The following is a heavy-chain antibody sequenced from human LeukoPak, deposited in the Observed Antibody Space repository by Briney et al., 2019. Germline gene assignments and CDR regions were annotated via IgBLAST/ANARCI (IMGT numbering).Heavy chain of an antibody. Sequence: SETLSLTCAVYGGSFSGYYWRWIRQPPGKGLEWIGEINHSGSTNYNPSLKSRVTISVDTSKNQFSLKLSSVTAADTAVYYCARQVEVVPAAMPNTFDYWGQGTLVTVSS. CDR2: INHSGST. CDR3: ARQVEVVPAAMPNTFDY. V-gene: IGHV4-34*01. D-gene: IGHD2-2*01. J-gene: IGHJ4*02. CDR1: GGSFSGYY.